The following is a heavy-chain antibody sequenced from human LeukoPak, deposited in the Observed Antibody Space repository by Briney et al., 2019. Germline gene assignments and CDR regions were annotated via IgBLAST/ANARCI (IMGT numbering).Heavy chain of an antibody. V-gene: IGHV3-64*01. J-gene: IGHJ4*02. D-gene: IGHD2-2*01. Sequence: GGSLRLSCAASGFTFSSYAMHWVRQAPGKGLEYVSAISSNGGSTYYANSVKGRFTISRDNSKNTLYLQMGSLRAEDMAVYYCARALYCSSTSCYGRLDYCGQGTLVTVSS. CDR2: ISSNGGST. CDR3: ARALYCSSTSCYGRLDY. CDR1: GFTFSSYA.